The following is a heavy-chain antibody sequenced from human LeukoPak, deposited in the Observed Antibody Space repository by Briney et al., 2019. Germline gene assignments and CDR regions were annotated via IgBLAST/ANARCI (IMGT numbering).Heavy chain of an antibody. CDR1: GLPFSSYW. Sequence: GGALRLSCVASGLPFSSYWMTWVRQAPGRGVEWVANIKQDGSKKSYVDSVGGGLTISIENAKNSLHLQINSLRAEDTAIYYCTRVGYIDEGIDYWGQGTLVTVPS. CDR3: TRVGYIDEGIDY. CDR2: IKQDGSKK. V-gene: IGHV3-7*04. J-gene: IGHJ4*02. D-gene: IGHD5-24*01.